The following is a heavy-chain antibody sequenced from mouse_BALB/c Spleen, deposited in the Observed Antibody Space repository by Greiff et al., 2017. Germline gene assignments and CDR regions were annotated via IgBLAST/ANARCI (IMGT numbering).Heavy chain of an antibody. D-gene: IGHD2-4*01. CDR1: GYTFSSYW. Sequence: QVQLQQSGAELMKPGASVKISCKATGYTFSSYWIEWVKQRPGHGLEWIGEILPGSGSTNYNEKFKGKATFTADTSSNTAYMQLSSLTSEDSAVYYCARRSTMTPWFAYWGQGTLVTVSA. V-gene: IGHV1-9*01. CDR2: ILPGSGST. J-gene: IGHJ3*01. CDR3: ARRSTMTPWFAY.